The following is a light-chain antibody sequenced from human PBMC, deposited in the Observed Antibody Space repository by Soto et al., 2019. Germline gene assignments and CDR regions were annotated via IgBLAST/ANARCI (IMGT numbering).Light chain of an antibody. CDR3: QHYGDSPLYT. CDR2: AAS. V-gene: IGKV3-20*01. Sequence: EIVLTQSPGTLSLSPGERATLSCRASQRVSSRSLAWYQHKPGQAPRLLIYAASIRATSIPDRFSGSGSGTDFTLTISRLEPEDFAVYYCQHYGDSPLYTFGQGTQLEI. CDR1: QRVSSRS. J-gene: IGKJ2*01.